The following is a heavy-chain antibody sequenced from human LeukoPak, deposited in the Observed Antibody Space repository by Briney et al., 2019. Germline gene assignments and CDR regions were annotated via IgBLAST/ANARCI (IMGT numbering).Heavy chain of an antibody. CDR2: ISGSGGST. V-gene: IGHV3-23*01. D-gene: IGHD6-19*01. J-gene: IGHJ4*02. Sequence: GGSLRLSCAASGFTFSSYAMSWVRQAPGKGLEWVSAISGSGGSTYYADSVKGRFTISRDNSKNTLYLQMNSLRAEDTAVYYCAKDLLRGGSGWYYFDYWGQGTLVTVSS. CDR3: AKDLLRGGSGWYYFDY. CDR1: GFTFSSYA.